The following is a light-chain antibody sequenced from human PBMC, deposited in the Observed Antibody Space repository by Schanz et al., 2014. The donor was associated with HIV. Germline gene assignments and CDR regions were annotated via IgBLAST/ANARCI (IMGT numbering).Light chain of an antibody. V-gene: IGLV2-14*03. CDR2: DVS. CDR3: SSYTSSSTLVV. J-gene: IGLJ2*01. CDR1: SSDLGVYNF. Sequence: QSVLTQPASVSGSPGQSITISCSGTSSDLGVYNFVSWYQQRPGTAPKLMIYDVSNRPSGVSNRFSGSKSGNTASLTISELRAEDEADYYCSSYTSSSTLVVFGGGTKLTVL.